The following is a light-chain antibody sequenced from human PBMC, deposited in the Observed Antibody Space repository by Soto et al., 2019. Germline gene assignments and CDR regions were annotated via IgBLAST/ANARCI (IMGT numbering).Light chain of an antibody. J-gene: IGKJ5*01. V-gene: IGKV3-15*01. Sequence: EVFVTQSPSTLSVSPVEIATLSCRASQSVSSNLAWYQQKPGQAPRLLIYGASTRATGIPARFSGSGSGTEFTLTISSLQSEDFAVYYCHQYDNWPKTFGQGTRLEIK. CDR2: GAS. CDR1: QSVSSN. CDR3: HQYDNWPKT.